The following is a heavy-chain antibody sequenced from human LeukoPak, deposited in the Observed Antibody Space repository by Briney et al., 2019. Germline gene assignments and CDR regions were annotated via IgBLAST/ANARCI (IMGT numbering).Heavy chain of an antibody. CDR3: ARADSSGWYGFDY. D-gene: IGHD6-19*01. Sequence: SETLSLTCTVASASISSSPYFWGWIRKSPGKGLEWIGSISYSGTTYYNPSLKSRATISVDTSKNQFSLKLSSVTAADTAVYYCARADSSGWYGFDYWGQGTLVTVSS. J-gene: IGHJ4*02. CDR1: SASISSSPYF. CDR2: ISYSGTT. V-gene: IGHV4-39*07.